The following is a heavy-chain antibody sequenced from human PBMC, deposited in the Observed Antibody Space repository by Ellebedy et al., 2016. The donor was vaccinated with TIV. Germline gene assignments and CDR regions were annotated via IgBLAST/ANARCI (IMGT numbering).Heavy chain of an antibody. CDR3: ARGGVVYSYAAADY. J-gene: IGHJ4*02. CDR2: ISYDGSNK. V-gene: IGHV3-30*03. CDR1: GFTFSSYG. D-gene: IGHD5-18*01. Sequence: PGGSLRLSCAASGFTFSSYGMHWVRQAPGKGLEWVAVISYDGSNKYYADSVKGRFTISRDNSKNTLYLQMNSLRAEDTAVYYCARGGVVYSYAAADYWGQGTLVTVSS.